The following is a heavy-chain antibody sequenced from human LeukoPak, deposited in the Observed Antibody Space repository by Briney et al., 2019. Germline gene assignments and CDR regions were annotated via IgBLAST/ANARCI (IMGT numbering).Heavy chain of an antibody. J-gene: IGHJ5*02. Sequence: PGGSLRLSCAASGFTFSSYAMHWVRQAPGKGLEYVSAISSNGGSTYYANSVKGRFTISRDNSKNTLYLQMGSLRAEDMAVYYCARVRYDILTGYHWFDPWGQGTLVTVSS. CDR3: ARVRYDILTGYHWFDP. D-gene: IGHD3-9*01. CDR1: GFTFSSYA. CDR2: ISSNGGST. V-gene: IGHV3-64*01.